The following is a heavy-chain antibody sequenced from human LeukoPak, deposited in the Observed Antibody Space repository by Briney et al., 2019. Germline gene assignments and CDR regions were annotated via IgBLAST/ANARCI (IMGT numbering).Heavy chain of an antibody. CDR2: ITTYNDKT. CDR1: GYVFTIFG. D-gene: IGHD6-13*01. J-gene: IGHJ4*02. CDR3: ARSGSSSWSSLFDY. V-gene: IGHV1-18*01. Sequence: ASVRVSCTASGYVFTIFGITWVRQAPGQGLEWMGRITTYNDKTVFAENFQARLTMTTDTTTAYMTLRRLRSDDTAVYYCARSGSSSWSSLFDYWGQGSLVTVSS.